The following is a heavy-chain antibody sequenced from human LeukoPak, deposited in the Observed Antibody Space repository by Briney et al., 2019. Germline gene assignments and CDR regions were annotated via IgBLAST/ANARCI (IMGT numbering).Heavy chain of an antibody. CDR2: ISSSGSTI. D-gene: IGHD3-22*01. J-gene: IGHJ4*02. CDR1: GFTFSDYC. Sequence: GGSLRLSCAASGFTFSDYCMSWIRQAPGKGLEWVSYISSSGSTIYYADSVKGRFTVSRDNAKNSLYLQMNSLRAEDTAVYYCARAIADDSSGYYRLLLLTPSYFDYWGQGTLVTVSS. V-gene: IGHV3-11*01. CDR3: ARAIADDSSGYYRLLLLTPSYFDY.